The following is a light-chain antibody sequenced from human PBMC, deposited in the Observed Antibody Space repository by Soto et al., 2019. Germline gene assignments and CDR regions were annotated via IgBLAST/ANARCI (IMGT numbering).Light chain of an antibody. CDR1: QSVSSN. J-gene: IGKJ1*01. Sequence: EIVMTQSPATLSVSPGESATLSCRASQSVSSNLAWYQQKPGQAPRLLIYGASTRATGIPDRFSGSGSGAEFPLTISSLQYDDLAVYYCQQYNNWPRTFGQGTKVEIK. CDR3: QQYNNWPRT. CDR2: GAS. V-gene: IGKV3-15*01.